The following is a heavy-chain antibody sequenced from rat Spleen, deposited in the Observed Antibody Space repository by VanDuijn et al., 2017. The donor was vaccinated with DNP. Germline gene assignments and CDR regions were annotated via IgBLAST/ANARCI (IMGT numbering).Heavy chain of an antibody. J-gene: IGHJ2*01. CDR2: ISTGGGNT. CDR1: GFTFSDYY. V-gene: IGHV5S11*01. Sequence: EVQLVESGGGLVLPGGSLKLSCEASGFTFSDYYMAWVRQAPTKGLEWVASISTGGGNTYYRDSVKGRFTISRDNAKNTLYLQMDSLRSEETATYYCARDAGGPFDYWGQGVMVTVSS. CDR3: ARDAGGPFDY. D-gene: IGHD1-11*01.